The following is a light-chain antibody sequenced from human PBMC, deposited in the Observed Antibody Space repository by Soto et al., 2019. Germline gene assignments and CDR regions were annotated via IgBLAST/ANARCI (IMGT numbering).Light chain of an antibody. Sequence: EIVMTQSPATLSMSPGERATLSCRASQTVLTNLAWYQQKPGQAPRLLIYGASTRATGVPARFSGSGSGTEFTLTISSLQSEDFAVYYCQQYNNWPITFGQGTRLEMK. CDR1: QTVLTN. J-gene: IGKJ5*01. V-gene: IGKV3-15*01. CDR3: QQYNNWPIT. CDR2: GAS.